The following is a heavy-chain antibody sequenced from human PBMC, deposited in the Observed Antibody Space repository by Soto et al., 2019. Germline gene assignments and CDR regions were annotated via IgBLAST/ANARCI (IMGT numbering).Heavy chain of an antibody. CDR3: ARNKYFWSAYQTQFDY. J-gene: IGHJ4*02. D-gene: IGHD3-3*01. Sequence: SETLSLTCTVSGGSISSYYWSWIRQPPGKGLEWIGYIYYSGSTNYNPSLKSRVTISVDTSKNQFSLKLSSVTAADTAVYYCARNKYFWSAYQTQFDYWGQGTLVTV. CDR1: GGSISSYY. V-gene: IGHV4-59*08. CDR2: IYYSGST.